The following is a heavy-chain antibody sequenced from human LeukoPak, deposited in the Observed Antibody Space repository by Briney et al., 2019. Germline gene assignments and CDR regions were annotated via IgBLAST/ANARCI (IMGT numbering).Heavy chain of an antibody. Sequence: ASVKVSCKASGYTFTGYYMHWVRQPPGQGLEWMGWINPNSGGTNYAQKFQGWVTMTRDTSISTAYMELSRLRSDDTAVYYCAREFGAGIAAAGMGAAFDIWGQGTMVTVSS. J-gene: IGHJ3*02. CDR2: INPNSGGT. D-gene: IGHD6-13*01. CDR1: GYTFTGYY. V-gene: IGHV1-2*04. CDR3: AREFGAGIAAAGMGAAFDI.